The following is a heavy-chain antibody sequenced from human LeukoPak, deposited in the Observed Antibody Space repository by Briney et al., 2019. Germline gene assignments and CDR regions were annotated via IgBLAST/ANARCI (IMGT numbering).Heavy chain of an antibody. D-gene: IGHD4-17*01. J-gene: IGHJ4*02. V-gene: IGHV5-51*01. CDR1: GYTFSSHW. Sequence: NLGESLKISCKGSGYTFSSHWIAWVRQLPGKGLDWMGIIYPDDSDTRYSPSFQGQVTISADKSISTAYLQWGSLKASDTATYYCAIIYADSRAFDYWGQGTLVTVSS. CDR3: AIIYADSRAFDY. CDR2: IYPDDSDT.